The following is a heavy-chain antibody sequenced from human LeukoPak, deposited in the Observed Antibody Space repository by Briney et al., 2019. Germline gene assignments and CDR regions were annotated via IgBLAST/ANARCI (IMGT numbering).Heavy chain of an antibody. J-gene: IGHJ4*02. D-gene: IGHD3-3*01. CDR3: ASAYYDFWTSYSYFEY. V-gene: IGHV3-23*01. CDR1: GFTFSSYA. Sequence: PGGSLRLSCAASGFTFSSYAMSWVRQAPGKGLEWVSAISGSGGSTYYADSVKGRFTISRDNSKNTLYLQMNSLRAEDTAVYYCASAYYDFWTSYSYFEYWGQGILVTVSS. CDR2: ISGSGGST.